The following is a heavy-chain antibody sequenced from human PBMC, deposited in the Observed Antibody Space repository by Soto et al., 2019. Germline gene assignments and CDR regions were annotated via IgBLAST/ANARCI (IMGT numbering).Heavy chain of an antibody. CDR3: ASIARPGYWPTI. Sequence: SETLSLTCTVSGGSISSSSYYWGWIRQPPGKVLEWIGSIYYSGSTYYNPSLKSRVTISVDTSKNQFSLKLSSVTAADTAVYYCASIARPGYWPTIWGQGTMVTVSS. J-gene: IGHJ3*02. CDR2: IYYSGST. D-gene: IGHD6-13*01. CDR1: GGSISSSSYY. V-gene: IGHV4-39*01.